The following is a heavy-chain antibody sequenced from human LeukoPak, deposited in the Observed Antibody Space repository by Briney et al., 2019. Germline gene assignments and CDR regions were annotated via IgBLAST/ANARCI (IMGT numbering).Heavy chain of an antibody. CDR2: ISYDGSNK. V-gene: IGHV3-30-3*01. CDR3: ASDSVAYGSGSYFFDY. D-gene: IGHD3-10*01. CDR1: GFTFSSYS. Sequence: GGSLRLSCAASGFTFSSYSMHWVRQAPGKGLEWVAVISYDGSNKYYADSVKGRFTISRDNSKNTLYLQMNSLRAEDTAVYYCASDSVAYGSGSYFFDYWGQRTLVTVSS. J-gene: IGHJ4*02.